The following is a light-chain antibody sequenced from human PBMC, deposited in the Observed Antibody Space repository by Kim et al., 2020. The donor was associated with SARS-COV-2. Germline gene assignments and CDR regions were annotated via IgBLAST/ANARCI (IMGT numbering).Light chain of an antibody. CDR2: EVT. CDR3: SSYTSSSTLL. Sequence: YNYVSWYQQHPGKVPKLMIYEVTKRPSGVSNRFSGSKSGNTASLTISGLQAEDEADYYCSSYTSSSTLLFGGGTQLTVL. CDR1: YNY. V-gene: IGLV2-14*01. J-gene: IGLJ2*01.